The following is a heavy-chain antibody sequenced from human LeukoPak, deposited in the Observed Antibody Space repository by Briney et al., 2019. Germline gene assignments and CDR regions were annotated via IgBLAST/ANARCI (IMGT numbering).Heavy chain of an antibody. CDR3: ARGGSSWYRGSFQH. CDR1: GYTFTSYD. CDR2: INPSGGST. Sequence: ASVKVSCKASGYTFTSYDMHWVRQAPGQGLEWMGIINPSGGSTSYAQIFQGRVAMTRDTSTSTVYMGLSSLRSEDTAVYYCARGGSSWYRGSFQHWGQGTLVTVSS. J-gene: IGHJ1*01. D-gene: IGHD6-13*01. V-gene: IGHV1-46*01.